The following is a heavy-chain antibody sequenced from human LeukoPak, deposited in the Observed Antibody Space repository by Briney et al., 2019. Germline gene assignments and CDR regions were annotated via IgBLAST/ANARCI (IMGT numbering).Heavy chain of an antibody. CDR2: INHVGIT. CDR1: GESFNGYY. D-gene: IGHD3-10*01. V-gene: IGHV4-34*10. Sequence: SETLSLTCAVYGESFNGYYWSWIRQSPQKGLEWIGHINHVGITNYNPSLKSRLTILVDTSKNQFTLKLKSVTATDTAVYYCAREGLAMVRGVIPKEAWGWFDPWGQGTLVTVSS. J-gene: IGHJ5*02. CDR3: AREGLAMVRGVIPKEAWGWFDP.